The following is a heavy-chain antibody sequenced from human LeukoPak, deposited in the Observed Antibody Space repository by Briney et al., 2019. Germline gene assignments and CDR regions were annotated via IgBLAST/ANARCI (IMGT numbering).Heavy chain of an antibody. CDR1: GFTFSRYW. V-gene: IGHV3-74*03. CDR2: ISPDGSTT. Sequence: QPGGSLRLSCAASGFTFSRYWMHWVRQAPGKGLMWVSRISPDGSTTLYADSVKGRFTISRDNAKNTLYLQMNSLGAEDTAVYYCTRDGVPAYYYAMDVWGQGTTVTVSS. J-gene: IGHJ6*02. D-gene: IGHD3-16*01. CDR3: TRDGVPAYYYAMDV.